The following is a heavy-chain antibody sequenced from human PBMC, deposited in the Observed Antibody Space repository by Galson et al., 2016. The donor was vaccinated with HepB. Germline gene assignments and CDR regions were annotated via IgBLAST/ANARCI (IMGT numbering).Heavy chain of an antibody. CDR1: GFTLSTSW. Sequence: SLRLPCAASGFTLSTSWTLWVRQAPGKGLVYVSRINRDGSSTTYADSVKGRFTISRDNSKNTLYLQMNSLRAEDTALYYCARGDLRGAARPEVAYWGPGTLVTVAS. J-gene: IGHJ4*02. CDR3: ARGDLRGAARPEVAY. CDR2: INRDGSST. V-gene: IGHV3-74*01. D-gene: IGHD6-6*01.